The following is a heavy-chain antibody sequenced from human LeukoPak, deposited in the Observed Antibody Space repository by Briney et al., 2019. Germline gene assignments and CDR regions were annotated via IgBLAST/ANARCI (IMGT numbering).Heavy chain of an antibody. CDR2: VNPNINHT. CDR1: GYTFTGYY. J-gene: IGHJ4*02. Sequence: ASVKVSCKPSGYTFTGYYIHWVRQAPGQWLEWMGWVNPNINHTNYAQNFQGRVTMNRDTSISTAYMELRRLTSDDTAVYYCARAGYYDSSGYYHPFDYWGQGILVTVSS. D-gene: IGHD3-22*01. CDR3: ARAGYYDSSGYYHPFDY. V-gene: IGHV1-2*02.